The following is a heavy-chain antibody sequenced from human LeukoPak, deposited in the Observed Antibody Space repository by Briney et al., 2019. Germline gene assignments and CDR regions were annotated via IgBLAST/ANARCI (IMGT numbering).Heavy chain of an antibody. Sequence: GGSLRLSCAASGFTVSSNYMNWVRQAPGKGLEWVSVIYSGGGTYYADSVKGRFTISRDNAKNSLYLQMNSLRAEDTAVYYCARGRVVTKLIDYWGQGTLVTVSS. CDR1: GFTVSSNY. CDR2: IYSGGGT. J-gene: IGHJ4*02. CDR3: ARGRVVTKLIDY. D-gene: IGHD2-21*02. V-gene: IGHV3-53*01.